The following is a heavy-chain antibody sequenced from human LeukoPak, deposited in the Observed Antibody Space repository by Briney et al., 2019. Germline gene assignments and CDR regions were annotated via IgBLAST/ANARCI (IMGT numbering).Heavy chain of an antibody. CDR3: ARDNSLGDSAWWFDP. D-gene: IGHD5-12*01. CDR1: GYTFTSYG. J-gene: IGHJ5*02. Sequence: ASVKVSCKASGYTFTSYGISWVRQAPGQGLEWMGWISAYNGNTNYAQKLQGRVTTTTDTSTSTAYMELRSLRSDDTAVYYCARDNSLGDSAWWFDPWGQGTLVTVSS. CDR2: ISAYNGNT. V-gene: IGHV1-18*01.